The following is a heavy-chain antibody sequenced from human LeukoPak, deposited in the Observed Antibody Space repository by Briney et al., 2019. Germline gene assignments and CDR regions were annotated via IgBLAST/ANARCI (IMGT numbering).Heavy chain of an antibody. CDR2: INPSGGST. CDR1: GYTFTSYY. V-gene: IGHV1-46*01. CDR3: ASHAVWFGELPQDWYFDL. J-gene: IGHJ2*01. D-gene: IGHD3-10*01. Sequence: ASVKVSCKASGYTFTSYYMHWVRQAPGQGLEWMGIINPSGGSTSYARKFQGRVTMTRDTSTSTVYMELSSLRSEDTAVYYCASHAVWFGELPQDWYFDLWGRGTLVTVSS.